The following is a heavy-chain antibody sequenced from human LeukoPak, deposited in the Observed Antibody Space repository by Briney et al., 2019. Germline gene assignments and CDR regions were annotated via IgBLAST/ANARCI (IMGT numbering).Heavy chain of an antibody. CDR3: ARLTLGYCSSTSCYGGLVDP. D-gene: IGHD2-2*01. Sequence: SQTLFLTCTVSGGSISSGDYYWSWIRQPPGKGLEWIGYIYYSGSTYYNPSLKSRVTISVDTSKNQFSLKLSSVTAADTAVYYCARLTLGYCSSTSCYGGLVDPWGQGTLVTVSS. J-gene: IGHJ5*02. CDR1: GGSISSGDYY. CDR2: IYYSGST. V-gene: IGHV4-30-4*08.